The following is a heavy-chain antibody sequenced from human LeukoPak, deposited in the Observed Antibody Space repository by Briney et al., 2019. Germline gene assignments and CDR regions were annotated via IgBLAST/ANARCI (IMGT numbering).Heavy chain of an antibody. CDR2: INWSGGST. J-gene: IGHJ4*02. D-gene: IGHD2-2*01. V-gene: IGHV3-20*04. CDR1: GFAFDEHG. Sequence: PGGSLRLSCTASGFAFDEHGMSWVRQVPGKGLEWVSGINWSGGSTGYADPLRGRFTISRDNAKNSLYLQMDSLRAEDTALYYCARAPITSPFYFDYWGQGTLVAVSS. CDR3: ARAPITSPFYFDY.